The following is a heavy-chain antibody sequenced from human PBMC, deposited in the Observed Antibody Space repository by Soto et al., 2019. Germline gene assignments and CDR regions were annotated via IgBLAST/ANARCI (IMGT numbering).Heavy chain of an antibody. CDR3: ARMGDVPYYYYGMDV. Sequence: QVQLVQSGAEVKKPGASVKVSCKASGYTFSRSGISWVRQAPGQGLEWMGWINGYNGNTNYTQKXQXXXTXXTDTPTSTAYMELRSLRAGDTAVYYCARMGDVPYYYYGMDVWGQGTTVIVSS. D-gene: IGHD6-6*01. V-gene: IGHV1-18*01. J-gene: IGHJ6*02. CDR1: GYTFSRSG. CDR2: INGYNGNT.